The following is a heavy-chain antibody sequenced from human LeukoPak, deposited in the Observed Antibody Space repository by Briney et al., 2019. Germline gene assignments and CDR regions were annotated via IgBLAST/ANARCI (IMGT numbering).Heavy chain of an antibody. CDR3: ERDPPRCGSRSSVSGAFDI. J-gene: IGHJ3*02. D-gene: IGHD3-22*01. CDR1: GFTFRNYA. CDR2: ISGSSDST. V-gene: IGHV3-23*01. Sequence: GGSQRLSCAASGFTFRNYAMTWVRQAPGQGLEWVSSISGSSDSTYYADSVKGRFTISRENSKNTLHLQLNSVRAEDTAKYYCERDPPRCGSRSSVSGAFDIWGQGTMVTVSS.